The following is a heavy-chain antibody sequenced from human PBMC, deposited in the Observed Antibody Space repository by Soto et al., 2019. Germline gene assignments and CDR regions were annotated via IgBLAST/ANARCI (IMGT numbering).Heavy chain of an antibody. J-gene: IGHJ4*02. CDR2: INSDGSST. Sequence: GGSLRLSCGALGFTFSSYWMHWVRQAPGKGLVWVSRINSDGSSTSYAGSVKGRFTISRDNAKNTLYLQMNSLRAEDTAVYYCLRTSLVVAAATREDYWGQGTLVTVSS. V-gene: IGHV3-74*01. CDR1: GFTFSSYW. D-gene: IGHD2-15*01. CDR3: LRTSLVVAAATREDY.